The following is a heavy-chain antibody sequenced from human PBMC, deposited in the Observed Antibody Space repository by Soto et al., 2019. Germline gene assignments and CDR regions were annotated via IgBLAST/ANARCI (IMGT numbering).Heavy chain of an antibody. Sequence: GASVKVSCKASGYSFTSYGIHWVRQAPGQGLEWMGGIIPIFGTANYAQKFQGRVTITADKSTSTAYMELSSLRSEDTAVYYCARVLNWFDPWGQGTLVTVSS. CDR1: GYSFTSYG. CDR3: ARVLNWFDP. J-gene: IGHJ5*02. V-gene: IGHV1-69*06. CDR2: IIPIFGTA.